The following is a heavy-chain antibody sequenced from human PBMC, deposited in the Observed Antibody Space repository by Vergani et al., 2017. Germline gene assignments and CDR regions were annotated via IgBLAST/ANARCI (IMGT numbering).Heavy chain of an antibody. V-gene: IGHV3-33*01. Sequence: QVQLVESGGGVVQPGRSLSLSCAASGFTFSSYCMHWVRQAPGKGLEWVAVIWYDGSNKYYADSVKGRFTISRDNSKNTLYLQMNSLRAEDTAVYYCARDQGSGWANYYYYGMDVWGQGTTVTVSS. J-gene: IGHJ6*02. CDR2: IWYDGSNK. CDR1: GFTFSSYC. D-gene: IGHD6-19*01. CDR3: ARDQGSGWANYYYYGMDV.